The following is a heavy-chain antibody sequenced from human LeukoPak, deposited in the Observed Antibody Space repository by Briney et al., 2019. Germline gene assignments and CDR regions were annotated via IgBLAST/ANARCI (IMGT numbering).Heavy chain of an antibody. D-gene: IGHD3-10*01. J-gene: IGHJ4*02. CDR3: ARGNSPMVRGVTYPDY. CDR2: INPSGGST. Sequence: ASVKVSCKASGYTFTSYYMHWVRQAPGQGLEWMGIINPSGGSTSYAQKFQGRVTMTRDTSTSTVYMELSSLRSEDTAVYYCARGNSPMVRGVTYPDYWGQGTLVTVSS. CDR1: GYTFTSYY. V-gene: IGHV1-46*01.